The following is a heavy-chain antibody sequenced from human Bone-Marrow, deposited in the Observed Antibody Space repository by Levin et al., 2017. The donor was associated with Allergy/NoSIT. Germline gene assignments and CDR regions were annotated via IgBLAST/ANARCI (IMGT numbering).Heavy chain of an antibody. V-gene: IGHV4-34*01. CDR3: ARGGEVPSHYYFDY. CDR2: INFNGIT. J-gene: IGHJ4*02. Sequence: SQTLSLTCAVNGESFSGYFWTWIRQSPEKGLEWIGQINFNGITTYNPSLQSRVIISVDPTKKQFSLRLNYLTAADTAMYFCARGGEVPSHYYFDYWGQGTLVTVSS. CDR1: GESFSGYF. D-gene: IGHD1-1*01.